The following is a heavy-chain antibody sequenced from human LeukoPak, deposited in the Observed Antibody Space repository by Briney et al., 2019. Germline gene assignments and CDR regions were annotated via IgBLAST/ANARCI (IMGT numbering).Heavy chain of an antibody. CDR1: GFSFRSYW. CDR2: IDSDWTTT. J-gene: IGHJ4*02. V-gene: IGHV3-74*01. Sequence: GGSLRLSCAASGFSFRSYWMHWVRQAPGKGLVWVSDIDSDWTTTRYADSVKGRFTISRDNANNKLYLQMNSLRAEDTAVYYCARANGPPIDWGQGTLVTVSS. CDR3: ARANGPPID. D-gene: IGHD2-15*01.